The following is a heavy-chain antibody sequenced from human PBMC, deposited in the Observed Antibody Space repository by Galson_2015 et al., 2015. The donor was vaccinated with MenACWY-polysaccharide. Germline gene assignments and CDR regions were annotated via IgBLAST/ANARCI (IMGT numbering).Heavy chain of an antibody. CDR2: ISGSGGST. CDR3: ARDRDWTTLRYMDV. Sequence: SLRLSCAASGFTFSSYAMSWVRQAPGKGLEWVSAISGSGGSTYYADSVKGRFTISKDNSKNTLYLQMNSLRAEDTAVYYCARDRDWTTLRYMDVWGTGTTVTVSS. CDR1: GFTFSSYA. V-gene: IGHV3-23*01. D-gene: IGHD1-1*01. J-gene: IGHJ6*03.